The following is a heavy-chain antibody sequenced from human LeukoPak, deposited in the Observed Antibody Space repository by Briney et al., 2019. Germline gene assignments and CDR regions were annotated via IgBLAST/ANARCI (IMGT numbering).Heavy chain of an antibody. CDR1: GYSISSGYY. CDR2: MHHSGST. D-gene: IGHD5-12*01. Sequence: PSETLSLTCTVSGYSISSGYYWGWIRQPPGKGLEWIGSMHHSGSTYHNPSLKSRVTISVDTSKNQFSLKLRSVTAADTAVYYCAREANNWFDPWGQGTLVTVSS. CDR3: AREANNWFDP. V-gene: IGHV4-38-2*02. J-gene: IGHJ5*02.